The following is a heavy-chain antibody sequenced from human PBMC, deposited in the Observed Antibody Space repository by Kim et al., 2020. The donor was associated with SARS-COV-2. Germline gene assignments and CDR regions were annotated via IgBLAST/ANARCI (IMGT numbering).Heavy chain of an antibody. CDR1: GFTFSNAW. V-gene: IGHV3-15*01. CDR2: IKSKTDGGTT. Sequence: VSLRLSCAASGFTFSNAWMSWVRQAPGKGLEWVGRIKSKTDGGTTDYAAPVKGRFTISRDDSKNTLYLQMNSLKTEDTAVYYCTTLLRYFDWLAVKYYYYGMDVWGQGTTVTVSS. D-gene: IGHD3-9*01. CDR3: TTLLRYFDWLAVKYYYYGMDV. J-gene: IGHJ6*02.